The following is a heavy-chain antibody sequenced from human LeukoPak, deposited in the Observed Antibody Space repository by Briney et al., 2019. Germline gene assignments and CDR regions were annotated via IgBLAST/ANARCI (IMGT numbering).Heavy chain of an antibody. CDR2: ISAYNGNT. Sequence: VASVKVSCKASGYTFTSYGISWVRQAPGQGLEWMGWISAYNGNTNYAQKLQGRVTMTTDTSTSTAYMELRSLRSDDTAVYYCARVPFYDILTGYRLNYYGMDVWGKGTTVTVSS. CDR3: ARVPFYDILTGYRLNYYGMDV. V-gene: IGHV1-18*01. J-gene: IGHJ6*04. D-gene: IGHD3-9*01. CDR1: GYTFTSYG.